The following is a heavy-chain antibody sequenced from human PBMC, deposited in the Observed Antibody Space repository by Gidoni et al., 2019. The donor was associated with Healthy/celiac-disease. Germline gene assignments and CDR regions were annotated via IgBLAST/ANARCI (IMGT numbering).Heavy chain of an antibody. CDR3: ARDSPKGAYYYYGMDV. Sequence: QVQLQESGPGLVKPSETLSLTCTVSGGSISSYYWSWIRQPPGKGLEWIGYIYYSGSTNYNPSLKSRVTISVDTSKNQCSLKLSSVTAADTAVYYCARDSPKGAYYYYGMDVWGQGTTVTVSS. V-gene: IGHV4-59*01. CDR2: IYYSGST. J-gene: IGHJ6*02. CDR1: GGSISSYY.